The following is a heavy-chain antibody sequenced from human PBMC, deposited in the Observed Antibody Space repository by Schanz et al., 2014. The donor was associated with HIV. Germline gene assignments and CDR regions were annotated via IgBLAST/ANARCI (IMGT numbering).Heavy chain of an antibody. J-gene: IGHJ4*02. V-gene: IGHV3-33*05. CDR3: ARGGASAAYRYYFDY. Sequence: QLQLVESGGGVVQPGRSLRLSCAASGFTFSSYGMHWVRQAPGKGLEWVAVILQDASNEYYADSVKGRFTISRDKLKNTVHLQLNSLRADDTAVYYCARGGASAAYRYYFDYWGQGTLVTVSS. CDR2: ILQDASNE. D-gene: IGHD6-13*01. CDR1: GFTFSSYG.